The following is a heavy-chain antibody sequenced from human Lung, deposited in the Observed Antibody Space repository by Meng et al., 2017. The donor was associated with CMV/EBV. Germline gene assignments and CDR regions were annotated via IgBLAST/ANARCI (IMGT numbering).Heavy chain of an antibody. V-gene: IGHV7-4-1*02. CDR1: GYTFTRYP. J-gene: IGHJ4*02. CDR2: ISTNTGNP. D-gene: IGHD6-19*01. CDR3: GTLKYTSGFYGPAY. Sequence: LVQSGSALKKPGASAKVSCKASGYTFTRYPMNWVRQAPGQGLEWMGWISTNTGNPTYAQGFTGRFVFSVDTSVSTAYLQISSLKAEDTAVYYCGTLKYTSGFYGPAYWGQGALVTVFS.